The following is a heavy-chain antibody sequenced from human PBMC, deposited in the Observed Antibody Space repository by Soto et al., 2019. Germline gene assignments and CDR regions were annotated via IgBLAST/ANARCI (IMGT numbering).Heavy chain of an antibody. CDR1: GYTFTSYA. Sequence: ASVKISCKASGYTFTSYAMHWVRQAPGQRLEWMGWINAGNGNTKYSQKFQGRVTITRDTSASTAYMELSSLRSEDTAVYYCASWDCSSTSCYARYYYYGMDVWGQGTTVTVS. CDR2: INAGNGNT. CDR3: ASWDCSSTSCYARYYYYGMDV. V-gene: IGHV1-3*01. D-gene: IGHD2-2*01. J-gene: IGHJ6*02.